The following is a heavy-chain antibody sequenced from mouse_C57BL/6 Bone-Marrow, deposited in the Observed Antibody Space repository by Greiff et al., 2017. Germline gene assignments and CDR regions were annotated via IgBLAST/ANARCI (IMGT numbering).Heavy chain of an antibody. D-gene: IGHD1-1*02. CDR2: IYPRSGNT. CDR1: GYTFTSYG. CDR3: ARTGCSQDRCFDV. Sequence: QVQLQQSGAELARPGASVKLSCKASGYTFTSYGISWVKQRTGQGLEWIGEIYPRSGNTYYNEKFKGKATLTADKSSSTAYMELRSLTSEDSAVYFCARTGCSQDRCFDVWCTGTTVSVSS. J-gene: IGHJ1*03. V-gene: IGHV1-81*01.